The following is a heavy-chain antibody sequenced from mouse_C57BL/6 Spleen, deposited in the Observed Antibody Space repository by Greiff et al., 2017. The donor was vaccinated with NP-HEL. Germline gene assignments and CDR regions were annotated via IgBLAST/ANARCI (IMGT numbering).Heavy chain of an antibody. CDR1: GFTFSDYG. D-gene: IGHD1-3*01. Sequence: EVKLVESGGGLVKPGGSLKLSCAASGFTFSDYGMHWVRQAPEKGLEWVAYISSGSSTIYYADTVKGRFTISRDNAKNTLFLQMTSLRSEETAMYYCARPSGYYFDYWGQGTTLTVSS. CDR3: ARPSGYYFDY. V-gene: IGHV5-17*01. CDR2: ISSGSSTI. J-gene: IGHJ2*01.